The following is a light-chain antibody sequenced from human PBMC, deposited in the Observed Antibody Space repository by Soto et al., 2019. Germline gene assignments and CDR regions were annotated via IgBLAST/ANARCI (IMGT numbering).Light chain of an antibody. CDR1: SSDVGGYNY. CDR3: SSYTSTSTLDV. J-gene: IGLJ1*01. Sequence: QSVLTQPASVSGSPGQSITISCTGTSSDVGGYNYVSWYQQHPGKAPKLMIYEVSNRPSGVSNRFSGSKSGNMASLTISGLQAEDEADYYCSSYTSTSTLDVFGTATKVTVL. V-gene: IGLV2-14*01. CDR2: EVS.